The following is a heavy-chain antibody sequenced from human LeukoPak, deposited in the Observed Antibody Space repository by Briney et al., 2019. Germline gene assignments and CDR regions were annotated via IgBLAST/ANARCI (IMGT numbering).Heavy chain of an antibody. CDR3: ARVPVPESERYYFDY. V-gene: IGHV3-30*01. J-gene: IGHJ4*02. Sequence: GGSLRLSCAASGFTFSSYAMHWVRQAPGKRLEWVAVISYDGSNKYYADSVKGRFTISRDNSKNTLYLQMNSLRAEDTAVYYCARVPVPESERYYFDYWGQGTLVTVSS. CDR1: GFTFSSYA. CDR2: ISYDGSNK. D-gene: IGHD2-2*01.